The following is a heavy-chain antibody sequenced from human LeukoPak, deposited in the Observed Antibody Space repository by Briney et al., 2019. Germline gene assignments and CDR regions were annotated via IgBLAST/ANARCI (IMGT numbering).Heavy chain of an antibody. V-gene: IGHV4-34*01. D-gene: IGHD3-22*01. Sequence: SETLSLTCAVYGGSFSGYYWSWIRQPPGKGLEWIGEINHSGSTNYNPSLKSRVTISVDTSKNQFSLKLSSVTAADTAVYYCARSYYDRSGYPYWGQGTLVIVSS. J-gene: IGHJ4*02. CDR2: INHSGST. CDR1: GGSFSGYY. CDR3: ARSYYDRSGYPY.